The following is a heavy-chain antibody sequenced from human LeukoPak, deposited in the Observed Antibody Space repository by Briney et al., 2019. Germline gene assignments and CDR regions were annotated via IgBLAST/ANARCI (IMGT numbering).Heavy chain of an antibody. J-gene: IGHJ4*02. D-gene: IGHD3-22*01. Sequence: GGSLRLSCAASGFTFSSYWMSWVRQAPGKGLEWVAVISYDGSNKYYADSVKGRFTISRDNSKNTLYLQMNSLRAEDTAVYYCAKDKGYYDSSGYYYVVYYFDYWGQGTLVTVSS. CDR3: AKDKGYYDSSGYYYVVYYFDY. CDR1: GFTFSSYW. V-gene: IGHV3-30*18. CDR2: ISYDGSNK.